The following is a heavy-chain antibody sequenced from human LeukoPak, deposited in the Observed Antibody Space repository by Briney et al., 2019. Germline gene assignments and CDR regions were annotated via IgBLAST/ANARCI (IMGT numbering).Heavy chain of an antibody. D-gene: IGHD6-13*01. CDR3: AKDPSKQQLVRGWFDP. Sequence: GGSLRLSCAASGLTFSSYGMHWVRQAPGKGLEWVAVISYDGSNKYYADSVKGRFTIPRDNSKNTLYLQMNSLRAEDTAVYYCAKDPSKQQLVRGWFDPWGQGTLVTVSS. V-gene: IGHV3-30*18. CDR1: GLTFSSYG. CDR2: ISYDGSNK. J-gene: IGHJ5*02.